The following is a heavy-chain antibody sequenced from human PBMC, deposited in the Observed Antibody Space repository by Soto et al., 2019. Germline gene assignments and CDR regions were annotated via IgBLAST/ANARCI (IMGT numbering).Heavy chain of an antibody. Sequence: PGGSLRLSCAASGFTFSSYAMSWVRQAPGKGLEWVSAISGSGGSTYYADSVKGRFTISRDNSKNTLYLQMNSLRAEDTAVYYCAKDAGDCSGGSCYMELYYFDYWGQGTLVTVSS. CDR3: AKDAGDCSGGSCYMELYYFDY. V-gene: IGHV3-23*01. J-gene: IGHJ4*02. CDR1: GFTFSSYA. D-gene: IGHD2-15*01. CDR2: ISGSGGST.